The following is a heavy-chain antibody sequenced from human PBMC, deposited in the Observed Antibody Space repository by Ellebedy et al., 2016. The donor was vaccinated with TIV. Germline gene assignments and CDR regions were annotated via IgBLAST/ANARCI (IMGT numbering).Heavy chain of an antibody. J-gene: IGHJ3*02. V-gene: IGHV3-53*01. CDR1: RFTVSNNY. Sequence: GESLKISCAASRFTVSNNYISWVRQAPGKGLEWVSVIYSGGSTYYADSVKGRFTISRDNAKKSLYLQMNSLRAEDTAVYYCVRYVAAFDIWGQGTMATVSS. CDR2: IYSGGST. D-gene: IGHD3-16*01. CDR3: VRYVAAFDI.